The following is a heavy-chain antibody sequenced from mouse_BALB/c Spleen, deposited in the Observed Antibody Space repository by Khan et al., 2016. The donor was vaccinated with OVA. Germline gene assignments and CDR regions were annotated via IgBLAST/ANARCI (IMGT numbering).Heavy chain of an antibody. CDR1: GDSITSGF. Sequence: EVQLQESGPSLVKPSQTLSLTCSVTGDSITSGFWNWIRKFPGNKFEYMGYVTYSGNTYYNPSLKSRISITRDTSKSQYYLQLNSVTTEDTATYFCARPYGSCTMDYWGQGTSVTGSS. J-gene: IGHJ4*01. D-gene: IGHD1-1*01. V-gene: IGHV3-8*02. CDR3: ARPYGSCTMDY. CDR2: VTYSGNT.